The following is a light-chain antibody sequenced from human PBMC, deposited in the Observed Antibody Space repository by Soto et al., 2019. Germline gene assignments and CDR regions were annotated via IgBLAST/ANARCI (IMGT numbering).Light chain of an antibody. CDR3: QQYGSSPQTT. Sequence: EIVLTQSPATLSLSPGERATLSCRASQSVSSYLAWYQQKPGQAPRLLIYDASNRATGIPARFSGSGSGTDFTLTISSLEPEDFAVYYCQQYGSSPQTTFGQGTRLEIK. CDR2: DAS. J-gene: IGKJ5*01. V-gene: IGKV3-11*01. CDR1: QSVSSY.